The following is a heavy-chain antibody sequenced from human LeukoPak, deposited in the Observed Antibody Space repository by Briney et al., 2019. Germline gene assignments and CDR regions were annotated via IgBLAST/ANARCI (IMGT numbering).Heavy chain of an antibody. D-gene: IGHD6-19*01. V-gene: IGHV4-34*01. J-gene: IGHJ4*02. CDR3: ARALGAVAGTDFDY. CDR1: GGSFSGYY. Sequence: SETLSLTCAVYGGSFSGYYWSWNRQPPGKGLEWIGEINHSGSTNYNPSLKSRVTISVDTSKNQFSLKLSSVTAADTAVYYCARALGAVAGTDFDYWGQGTLVTVSS. CDR2: INHSGST.